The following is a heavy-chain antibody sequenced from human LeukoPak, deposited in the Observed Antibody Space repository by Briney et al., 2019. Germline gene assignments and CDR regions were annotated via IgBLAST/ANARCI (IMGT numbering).Heavy chain of an antibody. CDR2: INHSGST. J-gene: IGHJ4*02. Sequence: SETLSLTCAVYSGSFSGYYWSWIRQPPGKGLEWIGEINHSGSTNYNPSLKSRVTISVDTSKNQFSLKLSSVTAADTAVYYRARGEYSGSTYYFDYWGQGTLVTVSS. V-gene: IGHV4-34*01. CDR1: SGSFSGYY. CDR3: ARGEYSGSTYYFDY. D-gene: IGHD1-26*01.